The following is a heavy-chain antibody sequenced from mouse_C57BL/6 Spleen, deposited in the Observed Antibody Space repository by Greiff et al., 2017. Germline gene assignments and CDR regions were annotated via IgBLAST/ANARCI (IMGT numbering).Heavy chain of an antibody. CDR1: GYTFTSYW. CDR3: ARGSTMVTTGFAY. CDR2: IHPNSGNT. J-gene: IGHJ3*01. V-gene: IGHV1-64*01. D-gene: IGHD2-2*01. Sequence: VQLQQPGAELVKPGASVKLSCKASGYTFTSYWMHWVKQRPGQGLEWIGMIHPNSGNTNYNEKFKSKATLTVDKSSSTAYMQLSSLTSEDSAVYYCARGSTMVTTGFAYWGQGTLVTVSA.